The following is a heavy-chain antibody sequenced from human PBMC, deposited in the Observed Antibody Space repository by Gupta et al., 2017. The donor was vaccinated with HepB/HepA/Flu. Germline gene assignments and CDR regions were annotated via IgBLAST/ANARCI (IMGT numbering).Heavy chain of an antibody. CDR2: INRDGSEQ. V-gene: IGHV3-7*01. J-gene: IGHJ4*02. CDR3: ARAGYSSGYDY. Sequence: EVQLVESGGVLVQPGGSLRLSGAASGFTFSTYWMAWVRQSPGKGLEWVANINRDGSEQYYVESLKGRFTISRDNAKNSLYLHMNSLTAEDTAVYYCARAGYSSGYDYWGQGTLVTVSS. CDR1: GFTFSTYW. D-gene: IGHD6-19*01.